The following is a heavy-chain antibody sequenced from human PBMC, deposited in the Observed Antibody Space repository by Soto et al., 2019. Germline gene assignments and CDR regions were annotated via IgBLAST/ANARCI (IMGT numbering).Heavy chain of an antibody. CDR2: ISSSSNTI. Sequence: GGSLRLSCAASGFTFSSYSMNWVRQAPGKGLEWVSYISSSSNTIYYADSVKGRFTISRDNAKNSLYLQMNSLRAEDTAVYYCARDHSSSRFSDDYWGQGTLVTVSS. CDR1: GFTFSSYS. D-gene: IGHD6-6*01. J-gene: IGHJ4*02. V-gene: IGHV3-48*01. CDR3: ARDHSSSRFSDDY.